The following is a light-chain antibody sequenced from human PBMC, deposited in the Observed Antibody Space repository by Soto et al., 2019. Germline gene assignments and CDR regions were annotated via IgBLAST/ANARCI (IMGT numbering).Light chain of an antibody. CDR1: QTIKRSS. CDR2: GAS. CDR3: QQRNNWPKIT. J-gene: IGKJ5*01. V-gene: IGKV3-15*01. Sequence: EVVMTQSPATLSVSPGEGATLSCRASQTIKRSSLAWYQQKPGQPPRLLIFGASTRVAGIPARFSGSGSGTEFSLTISSLQSEDFAVYYCQQRNNWPKITFGQGTRLEIK.